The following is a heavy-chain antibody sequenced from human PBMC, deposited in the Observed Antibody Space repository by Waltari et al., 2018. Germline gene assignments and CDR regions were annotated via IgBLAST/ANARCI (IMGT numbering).Heavy chain of an antibody. Sequence: QVQLQESGPGMLRPSETLSLTCTVSGDSIKTATYYWGWIRQSPGKGLACLGTIHSSGTNDVPASHEPRVTISVDTFNNRFSLNLRSATAADTAVYFCARLVWFGAWIDNWGQGSLVTVSS. J-gene: IGHJ4*02. CDR3: ARLVWFGAWIDN. CDR2: IHSSGTN. CDR1: GDSIKTATYY. V-gene: IGHV4-39*01. D-gene: IGHD3-10*01.